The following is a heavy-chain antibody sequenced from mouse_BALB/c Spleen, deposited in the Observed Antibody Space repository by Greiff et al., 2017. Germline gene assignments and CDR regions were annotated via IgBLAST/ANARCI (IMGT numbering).Heavy chain of an antibody. CDR3: ARRGSGYVLDY. CDR1: GFTITDTY. V-gene: IGHV14-3*02. D-gene: IGHD3-1*01. CDR2: IDPANGNT. J-gene: IGHJ2*01. Sequence: VQLKQSGAELVKPGASVKLSCTASGFTITDTYMHWVKQRPEQGLEWIGRIDPANGNTKYDPKFQGKATITADTSSNTAYLQLSSLTSEDTAVYYCARRGSGYVLDYWGQGTTLTVSS.